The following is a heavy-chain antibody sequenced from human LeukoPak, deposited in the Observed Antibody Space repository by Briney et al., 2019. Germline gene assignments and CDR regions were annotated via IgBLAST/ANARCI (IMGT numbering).Heavy chain of an antibody. V-gene: IGHV3-23*01. Sequence: PGGSLRLSCAASGFTFSSYAMSWVRQAPGKGRDGVSAISGSGGSTYYADSVKGRFTISRDNSKNTLYMEVNSLRAEDTAVYYCAREGGRTVAGTFDNWGQGTLVTVSS. J-gene: IGHJ4*02. CDR3: AREGGRTVAGTFDN. D-gene: IGHD6-19*01. CDR2: ISGSGGST. CDR1: GFTFSSYA.